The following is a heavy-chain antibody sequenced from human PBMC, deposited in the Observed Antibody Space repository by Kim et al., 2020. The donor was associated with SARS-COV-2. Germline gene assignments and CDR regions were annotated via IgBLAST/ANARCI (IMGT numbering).Heavy chain of an antibody. V-gene: IGHV4-59*08. D-gene: IGHD6-19*01. Sequence: NYNPSLKSRVTISVDTSKNQFSLKLSSVTAADTAVYYCARHSGSGFYFDYWGQGTLVTVSS. CDR3: ARHSGSGFYFDY. J-gene: IGHJ4*02.